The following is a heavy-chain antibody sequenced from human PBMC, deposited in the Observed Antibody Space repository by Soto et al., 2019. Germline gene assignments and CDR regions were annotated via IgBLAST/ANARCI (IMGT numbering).Heavy chain of an antibody. CDR2: IVVGSGNT. Sequence: QMQLVQSGPEVKEPGTSVRVSCKASGFTFTTSGIHWVRQARGQGLQWMGWIVVGSGNTKYNQKFQERVTRTRDMATDTAYKDLRSRTSDDTAVYYCAAVVPPSGILERPGRDPWGQGTLVTVPS. D-gene: IGHD3-3*01. CDR3: AAVVPPSGILERPGRDP. V-gene: IGHV1-58*02. J-gene: IGHJ5*02. CDR1: GFTFTTSG.